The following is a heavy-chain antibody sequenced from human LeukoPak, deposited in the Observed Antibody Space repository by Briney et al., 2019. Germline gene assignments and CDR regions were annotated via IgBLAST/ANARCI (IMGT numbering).Heavy chain of an antibody. CDR1: GGTFSSYA. CDR3: ARLGAADYDFWSAPG. V-gene: IGHV1-69*13. D-gene: IGHD3-3*01. J-gene: IGHJ4*02. Sequence: ASVKVSCKASGGTFSSYAISWVRQAPGQGLEWMGGIIPIFGTANYAQKFQGRVTITADESTSTAYMELSSLRSEDTAVYYCARLGAADYDFWSAPGWGQGTLVTVSS. CDR2: IIPIFGTA.